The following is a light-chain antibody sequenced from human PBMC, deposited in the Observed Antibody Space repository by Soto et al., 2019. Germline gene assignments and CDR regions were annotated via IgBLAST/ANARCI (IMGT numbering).Light chain of an antibody. CDR1: QSVSNNY. V-gene: IGKV3-20*01. CDR2: GES. CDR3: QPYGSSGT. Sequence: EGVLTQSPGNLSVSPLERATVACRSSQSVSNNYLSWYQQKPGQAPRLLIYGESNRATGITDRFSGSGSGTDFTLTISRLEPEDFEVYYCQPYGSSGTVGPGTQLEIK. J-gene: IGKJ5*01.